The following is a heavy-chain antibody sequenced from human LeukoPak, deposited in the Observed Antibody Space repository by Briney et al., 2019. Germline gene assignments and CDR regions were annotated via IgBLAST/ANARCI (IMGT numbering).Heavy chain of an antibody. D-gene: IGHD3-22*01. CDR1: GFTFDDYG. CDR2: INWNGGST. V-gene: IGHV3-20*01. Sequence: GGSLRLSCAASGFTFDDYGMSWVRQAPGKGLEWVSGINWNGGSTGYADSVKGRFTISRDNAKNSLYLQMNSLRAEDTALYHCARYSGDEYYYDSSGYYPGYFDYWAREPWSPSPQ. CDR3: ARYSGDEYYYDSSGYYPGYFDY. J-gene: IGHJ4*02.